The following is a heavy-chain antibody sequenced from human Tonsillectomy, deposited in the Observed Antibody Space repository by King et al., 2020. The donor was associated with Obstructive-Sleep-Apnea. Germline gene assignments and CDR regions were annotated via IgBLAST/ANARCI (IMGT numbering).Heavy chain of an antibody. CDR3: ARQLVLDAFDI. V-gene: IGHV4-4*02. J-gene: IGHJ3*02. CDR1: GGSISSSHW. CDR2: IYHSGGP. D-gene: IGHD6-13*01. Sequence: QLQESGPGLVKPSGTLSLTCAVSGGSISSSHWWSWVRQPPGKGLEGIGEIYHSGGPNYNPSLQSRVTISVDKSNNQFSLKLSSVTAADTAVYYCARQLVLDAFDIWGQGTMVTVSS.